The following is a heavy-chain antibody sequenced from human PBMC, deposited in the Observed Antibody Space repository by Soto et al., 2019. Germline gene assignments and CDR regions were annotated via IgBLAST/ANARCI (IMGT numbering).Heavy chain of an antibody. CDR2: ISAYNGNT. CDR3: ARAVQQLTTYYYYGMDV. J-gene: IGHJ6*02. Sequence: ASVKVSCKASGYTFTSYGISWVRQAPGQGLERMGWISAYNGNTNYAQKLQGRVTMTTDTSTSTAYMELRSLRSDDTAVYYCARAVQQLTTYYYYGMDVWGQGTTVTVSS. D-gene: IGHD6-13*01. V-gene: IGHV1-18*01. CDR1: GYTFTSYG.